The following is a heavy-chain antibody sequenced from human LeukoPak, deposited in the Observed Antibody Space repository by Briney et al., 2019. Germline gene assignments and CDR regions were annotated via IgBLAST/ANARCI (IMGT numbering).Heavy chain of an antibody. CDR1: GFRFDDYG. Sequence: GGSLRLSCAASGFRFDDYGMSWARQAPGKGLEWVSSISGNGVYTAYGDSVKGRFTISRDNAKNSLYLQMNSLRAEDTALYYCAKGMSTASQAASSWGQGTLVTVSS. J-gene: IGHJ5*02. CDR3: AKGMSTASQAASS. D-gene: IGHD5/OR15-5a*01. CDR2: ISGNGVYT. V-gene: IGHV3-20*04.